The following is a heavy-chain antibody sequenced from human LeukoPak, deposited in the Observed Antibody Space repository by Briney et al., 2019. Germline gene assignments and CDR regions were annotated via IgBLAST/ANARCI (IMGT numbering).Heavy chain of an antibody. CDR2: LSYDGSNK. J-gene: IGHJ4*02. CDR3: AKDYGNYVVTPLYYFDY. V-gene: IGHV3-30*18. CDR1: GFTFSSYG. D-gene: IGHD4-11*01. Sequence: GGSLRLSCAASGFTFSSYGMHWVRQAPGKGLEWVAVLSYDGSNKYYADSVKGRFTISRDNSKNTLYLQMNSLRAEDTAVYYCAKDYGNYVVTPLYYFDYWGQGTLVTVSS.